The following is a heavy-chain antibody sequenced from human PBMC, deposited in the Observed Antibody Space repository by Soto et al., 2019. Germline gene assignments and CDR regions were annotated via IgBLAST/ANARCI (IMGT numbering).Heavy chain of an antibody. CDR3: ARDRLISSSGSGSYYSLDY. Sequence: GGSLRLSCAASGFTFSSYAMHWVRQAPGKGLEWVAVISYDGSNKYYADSVKGRFTISRDNSKNTLYLQMNSLRAEDTAVYYCARDRLISSSGSGSYYSLDYWGQGTLVTVSS. CDR1: GFTFSSYA. CDR2: ISYDGSNK. D-gene: IGHD3-10*01. V-gene: IGHV3-30-3*01. J-gene: IGHJ4*02.